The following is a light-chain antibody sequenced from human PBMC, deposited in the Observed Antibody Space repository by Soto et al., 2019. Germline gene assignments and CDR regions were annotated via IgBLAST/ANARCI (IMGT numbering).Light chain of an antibody. Sequence: QSVLTQPPSVSAAPGQTVTISCSGSSSNIGNNYVSWYQQLPGTAPKLLIYDNNKRPSGIPDRFSGSKSGTSATLGITGLQTGDEADYYCGTWDSSLSAGWVFGGGTKLTV. V-gene: IGLV1-51*01. J-gene: IGLJ3*02. CDR1: SSNIGNNY. CDR3: GTWDSSLSAGWV. CDR2: DNN.